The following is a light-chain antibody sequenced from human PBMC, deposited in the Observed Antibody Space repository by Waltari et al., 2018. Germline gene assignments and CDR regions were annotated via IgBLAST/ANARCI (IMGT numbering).Light chain of an antibody. J-gene: IGLJ1*01. V-gene: IGLV2-14*01. CDR2: EVT. Sequence: QSALTQPASVSGSPGQSITLSCTGTSSDVGGYAFVSWYQQHPGKVPKLIIYEVTNRPSGVSNRISGSKSGNTASLTISGLQAEDEADYYCASYTTTTTVIFGSGTKVTVL. CDR3: ASYTTTTTVI. CDR1: SSDVGGYAF.